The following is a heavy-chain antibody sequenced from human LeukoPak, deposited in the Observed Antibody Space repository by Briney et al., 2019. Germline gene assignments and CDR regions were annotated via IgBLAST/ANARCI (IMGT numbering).Heavy chain of an antibody. CDR1: GFTFSNYG. D-gene: IGHD2-2*01. CDR2: ISYDGSNK. J-gene: IGHJ4*02. V-gene: IGHV3-30*18. Sequence: QTGGSLRLSCAASGFTFSNYGMHCVRQAPGKGLEWVAVISYDGSNKYYADSVKGRFAISRDNSKNTLYLQMNSLRAEDTAVYYCAKAYGYCTTTSCSHEEFDYWGQGTLVTVSS. CDR3: AKAYGYCTTTSCSHEEFDY.